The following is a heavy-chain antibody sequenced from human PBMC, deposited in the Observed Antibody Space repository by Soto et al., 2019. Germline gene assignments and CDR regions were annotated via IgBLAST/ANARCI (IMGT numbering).Heavy chain of an antibody. V-gene: IGHV1-2*02. Sequence: ASVKVSCKASGYTFTGYYTHWVRQAPGQGLEWMGWINPNSGGTNYAQTFQGRVNMTRDTSMSTAYMELSRLRSDDTAVYYCTRDKARIAAVLLSYYYYALDVWGQGTTVTVSS. CDR1: GYTFTGYY. CDR2: INPNSGGT. D-gene: IGHD6-13*01. J-gene: IGHJ6*02. CDR3: TRDKARIAAVLLSYYYYALDV.